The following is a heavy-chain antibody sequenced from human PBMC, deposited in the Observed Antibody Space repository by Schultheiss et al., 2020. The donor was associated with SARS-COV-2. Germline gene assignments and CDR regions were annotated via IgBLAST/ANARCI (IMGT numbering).Heavy chain of an antibody. V-gene: IGHV4-34*01. CDR2: INHSGST. D-gene: IGHD6-19*01. J-gene: IGHJ5*02. CDR1: GGSISGYY. Sequence: SQTLSLTCTVSGGSISGYYWSWIRQPPGKGLEWIGEINHSGSTNYNPSLKSRVTISVDTSKNQFSLKLSSVTAADTAVYYCARGGAYSSGPKVFDPWGQGTLVTVSS. CDR3: ARGGAYSSGPKVFDP.